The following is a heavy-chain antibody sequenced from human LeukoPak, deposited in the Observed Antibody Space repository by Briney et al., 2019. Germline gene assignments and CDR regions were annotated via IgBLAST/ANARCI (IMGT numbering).Heavy chain of an antibody. CDR2: IYYSGST. Sequence: PSQTLSLTCTVSGGSISSGDYYWSWIRQPPGKGLEWIGYIYYSGSTNYNPSLKSRVTISVDTSKNQFSLKLSSVTAADTAVYYCARVTKRLATGLAFDIWGQGTMVTVSS. D-gene: IGHD1-1*01. CDR1: GGSISSGDYY. J-gene: IGHJ3*02. V-gene: IGHV4-61*08. CDR3: ARVTKRLATGLAFDI.